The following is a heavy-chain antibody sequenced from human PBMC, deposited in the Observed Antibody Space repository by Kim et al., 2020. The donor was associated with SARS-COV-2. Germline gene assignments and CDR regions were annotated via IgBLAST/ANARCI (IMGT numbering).Heavy chain of an antibody. D-gene: IGHD1-1*01. V-gene: IGHV5-51*01. Sequence: RYSPAFQGQVTSSADKSISTAYLQWSSLKASDTAMYYCASVVQHDAFDIWGQGTMVTVSS. CDR3: ASVVQHDAFDI. J-gene: IGHJ3*02.